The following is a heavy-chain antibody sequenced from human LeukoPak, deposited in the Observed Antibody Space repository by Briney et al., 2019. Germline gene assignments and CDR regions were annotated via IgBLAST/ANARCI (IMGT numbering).Heavy chain of an antibody. Sequence: GGSLRLSCTASGFTFGDYAMSWVRQAPGKGLEWVSYISSSGSTTYYADSVKGRFTISRDNSKNTLYLQMNSLRAEDTAVYYCAKDLIPLRVDAVFDYWGQGTLVTVSS. V-gene: IGHV3-23*01. CDR2: ISSSGSTT. CDR1: GFTFGDYA. J-gene: IGHJ4*02. CDR3: AKDLIPLRVDAVFDY. D-gene: IGHD2-2*01.